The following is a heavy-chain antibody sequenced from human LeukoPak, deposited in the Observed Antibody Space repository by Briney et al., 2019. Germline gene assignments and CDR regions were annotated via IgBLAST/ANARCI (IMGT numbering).Heavy chain of an antibody. Sequence: PGGSLRLSCAASGFTFSNTWMSWVRQAPGKGLELVSGIYGSDDKTVYGDAVKGRFTISRDNSKNTLYLQMNSLRADDTAVYYCAKTQGYYDAWGQGALVTVSS. CDR2: IYGSDDKT. CDR3: AKTQGYYDA. CDR1: GFTFSNTW. J-gene: IGHJ5*02. D-gene: IGHD2-15*01. V-gene: IGHV3-23*01.